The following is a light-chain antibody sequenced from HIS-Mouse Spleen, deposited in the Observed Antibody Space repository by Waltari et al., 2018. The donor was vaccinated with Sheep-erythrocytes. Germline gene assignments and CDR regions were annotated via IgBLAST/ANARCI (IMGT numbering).Light chain of an antibody. CDR1: SSDVGTYTL. V-gene: IGLV2-23*01. CDR2: EGR. Sequence: QSALTQPASVSGSPGQSIPISCTGTSSDVGTYTLFSWYQQHPGKAPKLMNYEGRKRPSGVSNRFSGSKSGNTASLTISGLQAEDEADYYCCSYAGSSTPWVFGGGTKLTVL. CDR3: CSYAGSSTPWV. J-gene: IGLJ3*02.